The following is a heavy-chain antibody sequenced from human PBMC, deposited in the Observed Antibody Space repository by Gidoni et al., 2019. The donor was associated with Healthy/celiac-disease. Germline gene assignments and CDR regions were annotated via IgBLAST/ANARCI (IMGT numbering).Heavy chain of an antibody. CDR1: GATVSSYA. CDR2: IIPIFGTA. J-gene: IGHJ4*02. Sequence: QVQLVQSGAEVKKPGSSVKVSCKASGATVSSYAISWVRQAPGQGLEWMGGIIPIFGTANYAQKFQGRVTITADESTSTAYMELSSLRSEDTAVYYCARGWEYNWNDASFDYWGQGTLVTVSS. D-gene: IGHD1-20*01. CDR3: ARGWEYNWNDASFDY. V-gene: IGHV1-69*01.